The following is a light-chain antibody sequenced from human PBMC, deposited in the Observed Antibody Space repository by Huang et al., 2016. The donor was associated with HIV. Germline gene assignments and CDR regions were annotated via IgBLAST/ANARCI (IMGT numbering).Light chain of an antibody. CDR2: SAS. Sequence: DILLTQSPSSLSASVGDRVTITCRASQNINTFLNWYKQKPGKAPNLLIHSASTLQTGVPSRFSGSGSGTDFTLTVNNLQPEDSATYYCQQGYSALITFGQGTR. CDR3: QQGYSALIT. J-gene: IGKJ5*01. CDR1: QNINTF. V-gene: IGKV1-39*01.